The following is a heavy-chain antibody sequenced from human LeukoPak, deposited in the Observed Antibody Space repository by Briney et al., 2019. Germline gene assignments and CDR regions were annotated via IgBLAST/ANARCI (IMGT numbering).Heavy chain of an antibody. V-gene: IGHV3-21*01. D-gene: IGHD3-10*01. Sequence: GGSLRLSCAASGFTFSSYSMNWVRQAPGKGLEWVSSISSSSSYIYYADSVKGRFTIPRDNAKNSLYLQMNSLRAEDTAVYYCAREILWFGELSYDYWGQGTLVTVSS. CDR1: GFTFSSYS. CDR3: AREILWFGELSYDY. J-gene: IGHJ4*02. CDR2: ISSSSSYI.